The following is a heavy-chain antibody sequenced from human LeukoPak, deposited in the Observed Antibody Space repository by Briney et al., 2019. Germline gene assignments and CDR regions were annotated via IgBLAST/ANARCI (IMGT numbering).Heavy chain of an antibody. CDR2: IKTKTDDGAT. CDR3: TTYVGATAY. CDR1: GFTFSNAR. V-gene: IGHV3-15*01. J-gene: IGHJ4*02. Sequence: PGGSLRLSCAASGFTFSNARMNWVRQPPGKGLEWVGSIKTKTDDGATDYSAPVKARFTISRDDSKTTLYLQMNGLKTEDTAIYYCTTYVGATAYWGQGTPVTVSS. D-gene: IGHD1-26*01.